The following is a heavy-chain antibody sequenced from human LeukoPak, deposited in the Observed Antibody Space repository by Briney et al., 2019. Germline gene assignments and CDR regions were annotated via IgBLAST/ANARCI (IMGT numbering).Heavy chain of an antibody. Sequence: SVRVSCKASGGAFNSYAISWVRQAPGQGLEWMGRIIPIPGIANYAQKSQGRVTITADKSTSTAYMELSSLRSEDTAVYYCASWSRVRYHYATSGYFYGLDVWGQGATVTVSS. J-gene: IGHJ6*02. D-gene: IGHD3-22*01. CDR3: ASWSRVRYHYATSGYFYGLDV. CDR2: IIPIPGIA. CDR1: GGAFNSYA. V-gene: IGHV1-69*04.